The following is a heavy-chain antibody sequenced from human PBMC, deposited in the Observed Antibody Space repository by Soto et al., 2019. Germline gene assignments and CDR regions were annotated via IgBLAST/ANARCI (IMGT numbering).Heavy chain of an antibody. CDR1: GFTFSTYG. Sequence: QVQLVESGGGVVQPGRSLRLSCAASGFTFSTYGMHWVRQAPGKGLEWVALISYDGSNQLYADSVKGRFTISRDNSKNTLYLQMNSLRAEDTAVYYCAKVYEGYWGQGTLVTVSS. CDR3: AKVYEGY. J-gene: IGHJ4*02. V-gene: IGHV3-30*18. CDR2: ISYDGSNQ. D-gene: IGHD3-3*01.